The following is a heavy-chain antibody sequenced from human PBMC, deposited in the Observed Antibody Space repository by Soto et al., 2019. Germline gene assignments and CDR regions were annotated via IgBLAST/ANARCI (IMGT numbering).Heavy chain of an antibody. D-gene: IGHD3-10*01. CDR3: ARGWGSIDY. V-gene: IGHV1-2*04. J-gene: IGHJ4*02. CDR1: GYXXXXYY. Sequence: VKKPGASVKVSCKASGYXXXXYYMHWVRQAPGQGLEWMGWINPNSGGTNYAQKFQGWVTMTRDTSISTAYMELSRLRSDDTAVYYCARGWGSIDYWGQGTLVTVSS. CDR2: INPNSGGT.